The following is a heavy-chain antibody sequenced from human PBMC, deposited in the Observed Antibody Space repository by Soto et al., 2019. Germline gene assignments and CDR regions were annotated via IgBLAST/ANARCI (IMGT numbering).Heavy chain of an antibody. V-gene: IGHV1-69*13. D-gene: IGHD3-16*01. Sequence: SVKVSCKASGGSFSSYAISWVLQAPGQGLEWMGGIIPIFGTANYAQKFQGRVTITADESTSTAYMELSSLRSEDTAVYYCARGGFGDYYYGMDVWGQGTTVTVSS. CDR2: IIPIFGTA. J-gene: IGHJ6*02. CDR1: GGSFSSYA. CDR3: ARGGFGDYYYGMDV.